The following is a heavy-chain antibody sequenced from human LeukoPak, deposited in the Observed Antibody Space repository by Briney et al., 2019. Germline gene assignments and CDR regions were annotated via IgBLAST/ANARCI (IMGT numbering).Heavy chain of an antibody. CDR1: TSR. Sequence: GASVKVSCKATSRISWVRQAPGQGLEWMGWIGTYGGDTYYAQKFQGRITFTTDESASTAYMEVSSLRSEDTAVYYCASGSLGDGYGVGDYYQYMDVWGKGTTVTVSS. V-gene: IGHV1-18*01. CDR3: ASGSLGDGYGVGDYYQYMDV. D-gene: IGHD5-24*01. CDR2: IGTYGGDT. J-gene: IGHJ6*03.